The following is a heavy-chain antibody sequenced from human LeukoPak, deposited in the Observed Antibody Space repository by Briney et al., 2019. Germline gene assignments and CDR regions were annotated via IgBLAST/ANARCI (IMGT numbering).Heavy chain of an antibody. CDR1: GFTFSTSA. CDR3: AKGGHDYNPFYW. J-gene: IGHJ4*02. Sequence: QPGGSLRLSCAASGFTFSTSAMGWVRQALGKGLEWVSSIKGGGGDPFYADSVKGRFTISRDNSKNTLFLQLNSLRAEDTAVYYCAKGGHDYNPFYWWGQGTLVTVSS. D-gene: IGHD4-11*01. V-gene: IGHV3-23*01. CDR2: IKGGGGDP.